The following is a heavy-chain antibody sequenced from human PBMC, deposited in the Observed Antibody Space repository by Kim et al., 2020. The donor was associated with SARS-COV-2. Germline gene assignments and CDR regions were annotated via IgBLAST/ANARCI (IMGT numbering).Heavy chain of an antibody. J-gene: IGHJ6*02. Sequence: ASVKVSCKASVYTFTSYGISWVRQAPGQGLEWMGWISAYNGNTNYAQKLQGRVTMTTDTSTSTAYMELRSLRSDDTAVYYCARDCTYYYGSGSYYGYYYGMDVWGQGTTVTVSS. D-gene: IGHD3-10*01. CDR2: ISAYNGNT. CDR3: ARDCTYYYGSGSYYGYYYGMDV. CDR1: VYTFTSYG. V-gene: IGHV1-18*01.